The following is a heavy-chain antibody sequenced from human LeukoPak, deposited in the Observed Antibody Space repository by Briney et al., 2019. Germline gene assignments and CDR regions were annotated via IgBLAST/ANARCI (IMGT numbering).Heavy chain of an antibody. CDR2: ISAYNGNT. CDR1: GYTFTSYG. J-gene: IGHJ4*02. V-gene: IGHV1-18*01. D-gene: IGHD3-22*01. Sequence: ASVKVSCKASGYTFTSYGISWVRQAPGQGPEWMGWISAYNGNTNYAQKLQGRVTMTTDTSTSTAYMELRSLRSDDTAVYYCARGGRGRYYYDSSGYSSSDYWGQGTLVTVSS. CDR3: ARGGRGRYYYDSSGYSSSDY.